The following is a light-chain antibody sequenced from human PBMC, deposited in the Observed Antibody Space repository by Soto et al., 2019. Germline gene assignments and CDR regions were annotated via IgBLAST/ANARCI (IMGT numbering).Light chain of an antibody. J-gene: IGLJ3*02. Sequence: QSALTQPVSVSGSPGQSITISCTGTDNDVGVYNYVSWYQQHPGKAPKLIIYDVTNRPSGVSNRFSGSKSGNTASLTISGLQAADEADYYCSSYTTSTPRVFGGGTKLTVL. CDR1: DNDVGVYNY. CDR3: SSYTTSTPRV. V-gene: IGLV2-14*01. CDR2: DVT.